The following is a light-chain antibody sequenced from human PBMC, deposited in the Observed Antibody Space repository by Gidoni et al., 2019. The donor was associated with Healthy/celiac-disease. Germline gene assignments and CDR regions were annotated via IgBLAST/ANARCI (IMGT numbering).Light chain of an antibody. J-gene: IGKJ2*01. V-gene: IGKV4-1*01. CDR3: QQYYSTLSYT. Sequence: DIVMTKSPDSMDVSLGERATINCKSSQSVLYSSNNKNYLAWYQQNPGQPPKLLIYWASTRESGVPDRFSGSGSGTDFTLTISSLQAEDVAVYYCQQYYSTLSYTFGQGTKLEIK. CDR1: QSVLYSSNNKNY. CDR2: WAS.